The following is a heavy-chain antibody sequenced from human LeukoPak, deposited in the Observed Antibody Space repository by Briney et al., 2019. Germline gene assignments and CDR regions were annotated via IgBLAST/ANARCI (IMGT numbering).Heavy chain of an antibody. CDR2: ISHDGSQT. Sequence: GRSLRLSCAASGFPFSSWPMLWVRQAPGKGLEWMTTISHDGSQTFYADSVKGRLTISRDNSKNTVSLQMSSLRVEDTGVYYCTTIHYWGQGTQITVSS. CDR3: TTIHY. J-gene: IGHJ4*02. CDR1: GFPFSSWP. V-gene: IGHV3-30*04.